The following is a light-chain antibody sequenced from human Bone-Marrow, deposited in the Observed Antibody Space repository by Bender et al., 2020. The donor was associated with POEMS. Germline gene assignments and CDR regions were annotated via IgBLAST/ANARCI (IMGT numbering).Light chain of an antibody. CDR1: SSDVGGYNY. J-gene: IGLJ2*01. CDR2: EVN. Sequence: QSAPTQPASVSGSPGQSISISCTGISSDVGGYNYVSWYQQHPGKAPKLMISEVNKRPSGVPDRFSGSKSGNTASLTVSGLQAEDEADYYCSSYTGSNNLVFGGGTKLTVL. V-gene: IGLV2-8*01. CDR3: SSYTGSNNLV.